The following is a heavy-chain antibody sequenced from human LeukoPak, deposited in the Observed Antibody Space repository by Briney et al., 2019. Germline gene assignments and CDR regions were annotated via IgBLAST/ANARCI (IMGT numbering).Heavy chain of an antibody. D-gene: IGHD3-22*01. CDR1: GFIVSSNY. V-gene: IGHV3-53*01. J-gene: IGHJ4*02. Sequence: GSLXLXXAASGFIVSSNYXXWVRQAPGKGVEWXSVIYSGGSTYYADSVKGRFTISRDNSKNTLYLQMNSLRAEDTAVYYCARAPANYHDNSGNYYFDYWGQGTLVTVSS. CDR2: IYSGGST. CDR3: ARAPANYHDNSGNYYFDY.